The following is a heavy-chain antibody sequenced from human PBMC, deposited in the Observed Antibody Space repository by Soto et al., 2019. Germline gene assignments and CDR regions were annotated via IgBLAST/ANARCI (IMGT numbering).Heavy chain of an antibody. CDR1: GYTFNTYF. CDR3: ARDTGNSFDY. Sequence: HVQLVQSGGELKKPGASVKVSCNTSGYTFNTYFITWVRQAPGQGLEWMGWISPHNGKTNYAEKFQGRVTMTADTITKTAYMELRNLRIDDTAVYYCARDTGNSFDYWGQGTPDTVSS. CDR2: ISPHNGKT. V-gene: IGHV1-18*01. J-gene: IGHJ4*02.